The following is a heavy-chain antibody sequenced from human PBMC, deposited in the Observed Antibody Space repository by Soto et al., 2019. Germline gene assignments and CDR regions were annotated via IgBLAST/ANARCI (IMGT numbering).Heavy chain of an antibody. CDR3: AKYSGSYPVYNGLSL. CDR2: ISASSDAA. CDR1: GFPFSTSA. D-gene: IGHD1-26*01. J-gene: IGHJ6*02. Sequence: EVQLLESGGGLVQPGGSLRLSCAASGFPFSTSAMNWVRQAPGKGLEWVSIISASSDAAYYAESVKGRFASSRDNSKNTLYLKVNSLRAEDTAVYYCAKYSGSYPVYNGLSLWGQGTTVTVS. V-gene: IGHV3-23*01.